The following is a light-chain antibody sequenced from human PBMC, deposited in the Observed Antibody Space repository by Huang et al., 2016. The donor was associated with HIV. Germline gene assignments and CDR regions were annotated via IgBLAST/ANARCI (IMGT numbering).Light chain of an antibody. CDR3: QQPGS. CDR1: QSVGGY. J-gene: IGKJ2*01. CDR2: DTS. V-gene: IGKV3-11*01. Sequence: EIVLTQSPATLSLSPGERVTLSCRASQSVGGYLAWYQQKPGQAPRLLIYDTSTRATGIPARFSGSGSETDFTLTIGSLEPEDFAVYYCQQPGSFGQGTKVDIK.